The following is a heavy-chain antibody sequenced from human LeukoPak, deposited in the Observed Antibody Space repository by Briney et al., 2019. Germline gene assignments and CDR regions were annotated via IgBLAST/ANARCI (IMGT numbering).Heavy chain of an antibody. Sequence: SETLSLTCAVYGGSFSGYYWSWIRQPPGKRLEWIGEINHSGSTNYNPSLKSRVTISVDTSKNQFSLKLSSVTAADTAVYYCARGHYSNYASFDYWGQGTLVTVSS. CDR1: GGSFSGYY. J-gene: IGHJ4*02. CDR2: INHSGST. D-gene: IGHD4-11*01. CDR3: ARGHYSNYASFDY. V-gene: IGHV4-34*01.